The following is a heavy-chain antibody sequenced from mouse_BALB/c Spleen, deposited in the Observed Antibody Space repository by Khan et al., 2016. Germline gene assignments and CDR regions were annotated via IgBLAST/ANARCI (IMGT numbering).Heavy chain of an antibody. V-gene: IGHV1-80*01. CDR3: ARGTPFAS. J-gene: IGHJ3*01. CDR2: IYPGDGDT. D-gene: IGHD2-14*01. CDR1: GYAFSGYW. Sequence: QVQLQQSGAELVRPGSSVKISCKASGYAFSGYWMNWVKQRPGQGLEWIGQIYPGDGDTNYNGKFKGKATLTADKSSSTAYMQLSSVTSEDYAVYFCARGTPFASWGQGTLVTVSA.